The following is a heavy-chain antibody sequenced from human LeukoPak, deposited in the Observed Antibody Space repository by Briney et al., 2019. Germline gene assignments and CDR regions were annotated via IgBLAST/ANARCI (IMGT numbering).Heavy chain of an antibody. Sequence: GGSLRLSCAASGFTFSSYEMNWVRQAPGKGLEWVSYISNTGTTIYYADSVKGRFTISRDNAKNSLYLQMNSLRAEDTAAYYCARGGAAGYWGQGTLVTVSS. D-gene: IGHD1-26*01. V-gene: IGHV3-48*03. CDR3: ARGGAAGY. J-gene: IGHJ4*02. CDR2: ISNTGTTI. CDR1: GFTFSSYE.